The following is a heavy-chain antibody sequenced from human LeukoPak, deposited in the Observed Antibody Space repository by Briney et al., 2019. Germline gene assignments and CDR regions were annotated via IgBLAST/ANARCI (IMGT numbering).Heavy chain of an antibody. J-gene: IGHJ4*02. CDR2: IRYDGSDK. CDR3: AKERTASQPSDLDH. D-gene: IGHD5-18*01. CDR1: GFIFTDYG. V-gene: IGHV3-30*02. Sequence: GGSLRLSCAASGFIFTDYGMHWVRQAPGKGLDWLTFIRYDGSDKYYADSVKGRFTISRDNSKNTLYLQMNSLASEDTAVYYCAKERTASQPSDLDHGGQGIRVRVSS.